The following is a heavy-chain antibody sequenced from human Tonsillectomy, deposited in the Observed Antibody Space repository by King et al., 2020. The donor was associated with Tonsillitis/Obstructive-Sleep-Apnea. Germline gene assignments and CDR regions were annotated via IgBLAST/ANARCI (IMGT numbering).Heavy chain of an antibody. CDR3: AKLLGLTVRSAFDI. CDR1: GFTVSSNY. D-gene: IGHD4-17*01. J-gene: IGHJ3*02. Sequence: VQLVESGGGLIQPGGSLRLSCAASGFTVSSNYMSWVRQAPGKGLEWVSVIYSGGSTYYADSVKGRFTISRENSKNTLYLQMNRLRAEDTAVYYCAKLLGLTVRSAFDIWGQGTLVTVSS. CDR2: IYSGGST. V-gene: IGHV3-53*01.